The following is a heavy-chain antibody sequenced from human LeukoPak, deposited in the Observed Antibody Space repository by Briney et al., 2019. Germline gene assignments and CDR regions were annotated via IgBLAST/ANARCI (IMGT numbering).Heavy chain of an antibody. CDR2: IRSKAYRGTT. D-gene: IGHD2-15*01. CDR1: GFTFGDYA. Sequence: GGSLRLSCTASGFTFGDYAMSWVRQAPGKGLEWVGFIRSKAYRGTTEYAASVKGRFTISRDDSKSIAYLQMNSLKTEDTAVYYCTRHCSGGSCYYYYGMDVWGKGTTVTVSS. J-gene: IGHJ6*04. CDR3: TRHCSGGSCYYYYGMDV. V-gene: IGHV3-49*04.